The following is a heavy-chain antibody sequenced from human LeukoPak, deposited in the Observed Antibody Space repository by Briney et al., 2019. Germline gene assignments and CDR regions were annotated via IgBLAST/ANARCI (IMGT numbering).Heavy chain of an antibody. CDR2: ISAYNGNT. D-gene: IGHD1-26*01. V-gene: IGHV1-18*01. J-gene: IGHJ4*02. Sequence: ASVKVSCKASGGTFSSYAISWVRQAPGQGLEWMGWISAYNGNTNYAQKLQGRVTMTTDTSTSTAYMELRSLRSDDTAVYYCAREGLGYSGSYYFDYWGQGTLVTVSS. CDR1: GGTFSSYA. CDR3: AREGLGYSGSYYFDY.